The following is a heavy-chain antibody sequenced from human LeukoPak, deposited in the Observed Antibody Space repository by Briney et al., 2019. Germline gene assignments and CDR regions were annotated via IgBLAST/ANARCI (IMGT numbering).Heavy chain of an antibody. CDR3: ARDAGITMVRGVIPYAFDI. J-gene: IGHJ3*02. V-gene: IGHV4-34*01. Sequence: SETLSLTCAVYGGSFSGYYWSWIRQPPGKGLEWVGEINHSGNTNYNPSLKSRVTISVDTSKNQFSLKLSSVTAADTAVYYCARDAGITMVRGVIPYAFDIWGQGTMVTVSS. D-gene: IGHD3-10*01. CDR1: GGSFSGYY. CDR2: INHSGNT.